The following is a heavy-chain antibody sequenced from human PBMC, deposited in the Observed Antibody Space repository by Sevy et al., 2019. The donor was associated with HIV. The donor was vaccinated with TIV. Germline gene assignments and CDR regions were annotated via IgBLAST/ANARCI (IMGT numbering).Heavy chain of an antibody. V-gene: IGHV3-30*04. D-gene: IGHD3-22*01. J-gene: IGHJ4*02. CDR3: ARDSHPFITMIQI. CDR1: GFTFSSYA. Sequence: GGSLRLSCAASGFTFSSYAMHWVHQAPGKGLEWVAVISYDGSNKYYADSVKGRFTISRDNSKNTLYLQMNSLRAEDTAVYYCARDSHPFITMIQIWGQGTLVTVSS. CDR2: ISYDGSNK.